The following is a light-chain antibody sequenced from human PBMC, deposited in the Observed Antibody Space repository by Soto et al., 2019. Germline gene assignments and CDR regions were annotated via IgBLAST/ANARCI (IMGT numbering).Light chain of an antibody. Sequence: EIVLTQSPGTLSLSPGERATLSCRASQSVSSHLAWYQQKPGQAPRLLIYDASNRATGIPARFSGSGSGTAFTLTISSLEPEDFAVYHCVQRTTWPWTCGQGSKVDIK. J-gene: IGKJ1*01. V-gene: IGKV3-11*01. CDR3: VQRTTWPWT. CDR1: QSVSSH. CDR2: DAS.